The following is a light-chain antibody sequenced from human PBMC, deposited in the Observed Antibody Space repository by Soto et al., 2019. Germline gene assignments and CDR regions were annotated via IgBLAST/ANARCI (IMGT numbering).Light chain of an antibody. CDR3: QQYGSSPRIT. V-gene: IGKV3-20*01. CDR1: ERRCSGY. Sequence: EIVFTQSPSTLSLSPGERATLSCRAIERRCSGYLAWYQQRPGQPPRLLIYGASTRATGIPDRFSGSGSGTDFTLIISRLEPEDVAIYYCQQYGSSPRITFGQGTRLEIK. CDR2: GAS. J-gene: IGKJ5*01.